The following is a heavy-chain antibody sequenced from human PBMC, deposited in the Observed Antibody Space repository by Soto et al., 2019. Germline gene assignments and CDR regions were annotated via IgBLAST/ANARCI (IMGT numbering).Heavy chain of an antibody. CDR1: GFSLSASGVG. J-gene: IGHJ5*02. CDR3: ARNRAVAGVDP. D-gene: IGHD6-19*01. V-gene: IGHV2-5*01. CDR2: IYWNDDK. Sequence: SGPVLGYSKQTLTLACSFCGFSLSASGVGVGWIRQPPGKALEWLALIYWNDDKRYSPSLKSRLTITKDTSKNQVVLTMTNMDPVDSATYYCARNRAVAGVDPWGEGTLVTVSS.